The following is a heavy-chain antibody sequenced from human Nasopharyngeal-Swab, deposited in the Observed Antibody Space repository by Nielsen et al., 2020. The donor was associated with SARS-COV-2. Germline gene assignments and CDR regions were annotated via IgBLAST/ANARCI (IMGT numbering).Heavy chain of an antibody. J-gene: IGHJ3*02. V-gene: IGHV3-30*18. CDR2: ISYEGSKK. CDR1: GFSFNNYG. D-gene: IGHD3-10*01. CDR3: AKANVLFWFGQFKNDGFDI. Sequence: GESLKISCTASGFSFNNYGMHWVRQAPGKGLEWVAVISYEGSKKYYAESVEGRFTISRDYSKSTLYLQMNSLRPEGTAMYYCAKANVLFWFGQFKNDGFDIWGQGTMVTVSS.